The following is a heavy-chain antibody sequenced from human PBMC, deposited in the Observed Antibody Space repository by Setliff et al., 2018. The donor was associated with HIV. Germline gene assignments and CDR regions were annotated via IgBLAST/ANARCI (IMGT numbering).Heavy chain of an antibody. CDR2: IYYSGST. J-gene: IGHJ4*02. V-gene: IGHV4-39*01. Sequence: SETLSLTCTVSGGSISSSSYYWGWIRQPPGKGLEWIGSIYYSGSTYYNPSLKSRVTISVDTSKNQFSLKLSSVTAADTATYYCAGHPAGTPARIDYWGRGTLVTVSS. CDR1: GGSISSSSYY. CDR3: AGHPAGTPARIDY. D-gene: IGHD2-2*01.